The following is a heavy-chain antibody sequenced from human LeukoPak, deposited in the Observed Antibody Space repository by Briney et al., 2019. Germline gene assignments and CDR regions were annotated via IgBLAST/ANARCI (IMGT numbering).Heavy chain of an antibody. J-gene: IGHJ5*02. D-gene: IGHD2-2*01. CDR3: ARHIVVVPAAMWNWFDP. CDR2: IYYSGST. CDR1: GGSISSYY. V-gene: IGHV4-59*01. Sequence: SETLSLTCTVSGGSISSYYWSWIRQPPGKGLEWIGYIYYSGSTNYNPSLKSRVTTSVDTSKNQFSLKLSSVTAADTAVYYCARHIVVVPAAMWNWFDPWGQGTLVTVSS.